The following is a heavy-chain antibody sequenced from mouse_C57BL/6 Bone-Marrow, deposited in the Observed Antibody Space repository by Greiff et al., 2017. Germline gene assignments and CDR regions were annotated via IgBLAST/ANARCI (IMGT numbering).Heavy chain of an antibody. D-gene: IGHD1-1*01. CDR3: ARRYGSSDWYFDV. V-gene: IGHV1-52*01. J-gene: IGHJ1*03. Sequence: VKLQQPGAELVRPGSSVKLSCKASGYTFTSYWMHWVKQRPIQGLEWIGNIDPSDSETHYNQKFKDKATLTVDKSSSTAYMQLSSLTSEDSAVYYCARRYGSSDWYFDVWGTGTTVTVSS. CDR1: GYTFTSYW. CDR2: IDPSDSET.